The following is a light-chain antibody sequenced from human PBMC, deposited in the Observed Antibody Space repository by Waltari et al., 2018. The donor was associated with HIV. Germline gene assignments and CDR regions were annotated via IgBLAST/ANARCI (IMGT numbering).Light chain of an antibody. CDR2: TAS. CDR1: QGISSY. V-gene: IGKV1-9*01. Sequence: DTQLTQSPSFLSASVGDRVTITCRDSQGISSYLACYQQKPGKAPKLLIYTASTVQSGVPSRFSGSGSGTEFTLTISSLQPEDFATYYCQQLNSYPRTFGQGTKVEIK. J-gene: IGKJ1*01. CDR3: QQLNSYPRT.